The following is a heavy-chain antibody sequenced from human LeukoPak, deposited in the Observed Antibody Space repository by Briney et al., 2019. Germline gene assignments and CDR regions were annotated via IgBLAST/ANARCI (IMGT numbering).Heavy chain of an antibody. CDR3: ARSSGYSYGYHYYYMDV. J-gene: IGHJ6*03. D-gene: IGHD5-18*01. Sequence: SETLSLTCAVYGGSFSGYYWSWIRQPPGKGLEWIGEINHSGSTNYNPSFKSRVTISVVTSKSQFSLKLSSVTAADTAVYYCARSSGYSYGYHYYYMDVWGKGTTVTVSS. CDR2: INHSGST. CDR1: GGSFSGYY. V-gene: IGHV4-34*01.